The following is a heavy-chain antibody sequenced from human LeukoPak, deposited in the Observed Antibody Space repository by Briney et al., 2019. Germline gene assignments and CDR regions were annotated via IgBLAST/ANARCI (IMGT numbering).Heavy chain of an antibody. CDR2: FSESFSGSGGKT. Sequence: PGGSLRLSCAASGFSFSDYAMSWVRRAPGKGLEWVSGFSESFSGSGGKTHSADSVKGRFTISRDNSKKMLYLQMNSLRGDDTAVYFCEKGKINHEGAFDIWGQGTLVTVSS. CDR1: GFSFSDYA. V-gene: IGHV3-23*01. CDR3: EKGKINHEGAFDI. J-gene: IGHJ3*02.